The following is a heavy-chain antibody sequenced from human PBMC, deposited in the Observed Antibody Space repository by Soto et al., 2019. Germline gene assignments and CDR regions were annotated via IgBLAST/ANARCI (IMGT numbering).Heavy chain of an antibody. CDR2: IYYSGST. CDR3: ARDFSMVIVAPGY. V-gene: IGHV4-61*01. J-gene: IGHJ4*02. Sequence: PSETLSLTCTVSGDSVSSSSYYWSWIRQPPGKGLEWIGYIYYSGSTNYNPSLKSRVTISVDTSKNQFSLKLSSVTAADTAVYYCARDFSMVIVAPGYWGQGTLVTVSS. CDR1: GDSVSSSSYY. D-gene: IGHD5-12*01.